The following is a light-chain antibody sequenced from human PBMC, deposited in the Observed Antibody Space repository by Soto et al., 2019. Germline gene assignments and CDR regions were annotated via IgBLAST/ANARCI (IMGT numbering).Light chain of an antibody. CDR3: GSWDSSLSAYV. CDR1: SSNIGGNS. CDR2: DDN. V-gene: IGLV1-51*01. Sequence: QSVLTQPPSVSAAPGQKVTISCSGSSSNIGGNSVSWYQQLPGTAPKLLIYDDNKRPSGIPDRFSGSKSGTSATLRITGFQTGDEADYYCGSWDSSLSAYVCGTGTKVTVL. J-gene: IGLJ1*01.